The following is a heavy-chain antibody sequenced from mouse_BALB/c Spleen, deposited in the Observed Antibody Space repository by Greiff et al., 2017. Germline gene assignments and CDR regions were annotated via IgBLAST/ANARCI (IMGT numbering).Heavy chain of an antibody. CDR2: IDPENGVT. D-gene: IGHD1-1*01. V-gene: IGHV14-4*02. J-gene: IGHJ2*01. CDR1: GFNFKDYN. Sequence: VHVKQSGPELVGSGASVKLSCTASGFNFKDYNMHWVKQSPAKGLEWIGWIDPENGVTEYAPKFQGKATMTAEPSSNTAYLQLSSLTSEDTAVYYCNARTTVADDWGQGTTLTVSS. CDR3: NARTTVADD.